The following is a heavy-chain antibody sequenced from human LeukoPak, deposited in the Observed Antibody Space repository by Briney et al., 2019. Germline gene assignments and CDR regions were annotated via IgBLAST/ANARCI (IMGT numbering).Heavy chain of an antibody. J-gene: IGHJ6*03. CDR3: ARGNSGSLFGYYYYYMDV. Sequence: SETLSLTCSVSGGSISSHYWSWIRQPPGKGLEWIGYIYYTGITNFNPSLKSRVTMSLDTSKSQFSLKLSSVTAADTAMYYCARGNSGSLFGYYYYYMDVWGKGTTVTVSS. CDR1: GGSISSHY. V-gene: IGHV4-59*11. D-gene: IGHD1-26*01. CDR2: IYYTGIT.